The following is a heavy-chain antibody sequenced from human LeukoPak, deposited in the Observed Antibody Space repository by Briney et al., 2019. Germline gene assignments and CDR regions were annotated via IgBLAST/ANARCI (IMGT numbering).Heavy chain of an antibody. CDR1: GFTFKTFW. CDR3: ARYRGSYNLTTPRLDY. V-gene: IGHV3-7*01. CDR2: IAEDGSHT. J-gene: IGHJ4*01. Sequence: GGSLRLSCVASGFTFKTFWMSWLRQAPGKGLEWAANIAEDGSHTYYVDSVKDRFTISRDNAKNSLFLQMTSLGVEDTAVYFCARYRGSYNLTTPRLDYWGHGTLVTVSS. D-gene: IGHD2-15*01.